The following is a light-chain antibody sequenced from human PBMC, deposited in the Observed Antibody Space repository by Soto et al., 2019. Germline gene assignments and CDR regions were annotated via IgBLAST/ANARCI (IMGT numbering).Light chain of an antibody. CDR2: GAS. V-gene: IGKV3-20*01. CDR3: QQYGSSKLT. Sequence: IVLTQSPGTLSLSPGERATLSCRASQSVYNGYLAWYQQRPGQAPSLLIYGASSRATGIPDRFSGRGSGTDFTLTISGLEPEDFAVYYCQQYGSSKLTFGGGTKVEIK. J-gene: IGKJ4*01. CDR1: QSVYNGY.